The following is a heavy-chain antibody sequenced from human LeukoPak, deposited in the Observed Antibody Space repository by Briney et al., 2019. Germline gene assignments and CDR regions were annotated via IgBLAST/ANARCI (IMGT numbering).Heavy chain of an antibody. J-gene: IGHJ4*02. D-gene: IGHD3-3*01. Sequence: GGSLRLSCAASGFTFSSYSMNGVRQAPGKGLEWVSSISIIMSYIYYADSVKGRFTISRDNAKNSLYLQMNSLSAEDTAVYYCARGYLLRFLDYWGQGTLVTVSS. V-gene: IGHV3-21*01. CDR3: ARGYLLRFLDY. CDR2: ISIIMSYI. CDR1: GFTFSSYS.